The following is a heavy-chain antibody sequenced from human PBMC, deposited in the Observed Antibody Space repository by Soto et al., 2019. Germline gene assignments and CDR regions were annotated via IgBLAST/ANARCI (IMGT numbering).Heavy chain of an antibody. Sequence: QVQLVQYGAEVKQPGASVKISCKSSGYTFTNYCMHWVRQAPGQGLAGMGIINPSGGSTSYAQKFQGRVTMTRDTSTSTVYMELSSLRSEDTAVYYCARGVQLSYSYSWGQGTLVTVS. CDR2: INPSGGST. J-gene: IGHJ4*02. D-gene: IGHD5-18*01. V-gene: IGHV1-46*01. CDR1: GYTFTNYC. CDR3: ARGVQLSYSYS.